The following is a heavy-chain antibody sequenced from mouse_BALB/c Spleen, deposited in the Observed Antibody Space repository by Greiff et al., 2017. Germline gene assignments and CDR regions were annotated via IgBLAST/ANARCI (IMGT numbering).Heavy chain of an antibody. CDR1: GYSITSDYA. Sequence: VQLQQSGPGLVKPSQSLSLTCTVTGYSITSDYAWNWIRQFPGNKLEWMGYISYSGSTSYNPSLKSRISITRDTSKNQFFLQLNSVTTEDTATYYCARDSSGYAWFAYWGQGTLVTVSA. D-gene: IGHD3-2*01. CDR2: ISYSGST. CDR3: ARDSSGYAWFAY. J-gene: IGHJ3*01. V-gene: IGHV3-2*02.